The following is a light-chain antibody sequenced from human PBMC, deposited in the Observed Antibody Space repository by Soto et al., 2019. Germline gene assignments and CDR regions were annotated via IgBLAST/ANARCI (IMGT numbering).Light chain of an antibody. Sequence: DIVMTQSPDSLAVSLGERATINCKSSQTVLYSSNNKTYLAWYQQKPGQPPKLLIYWASTRESGVPDRFSGSGSGTDFPLTISSLQAEDVAVYYCQQYYSTPPMYAFGQGTKLEIK. J-gene: IGKJ2*01. CDR2: WAS. CDR1: QTVLYSSNNKTY. CDR3: QQYYSTPPMYA. V-gene: IGKV4-1*01.